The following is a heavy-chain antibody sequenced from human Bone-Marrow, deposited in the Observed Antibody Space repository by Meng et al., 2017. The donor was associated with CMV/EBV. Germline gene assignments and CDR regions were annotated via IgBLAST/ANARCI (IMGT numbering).Heavy chain of an antibody. V-gene: IGHV3-13*01. CDR1: GFTFSNYD. CDR3: ARGRLYDSSSGYSHHDAFDL. CDR2: IDISDDT. J-gene: IGHJ3*01. D-gene: IGHD3-3*01. Sequence: GGSLRLSCAVSGFTFSNYDMHWVRQAPGKGLEWVSSIDISDDTYYLGAVKGRFTISRENAKSSLFLQMNSMIAGDTAVYYCARGRLYDSSSGYSHHDAFDLWGQGTTVTVSS.